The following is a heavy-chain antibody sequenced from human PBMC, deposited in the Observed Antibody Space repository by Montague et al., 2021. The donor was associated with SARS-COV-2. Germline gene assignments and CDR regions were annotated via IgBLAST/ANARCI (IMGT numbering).Heavy chain of an antibody. Sequence: SETLSLTCGVDGGSLIDYYWTWIRQSPGRGLEWFGEINHSGNTNYSPSFKSRVDMSVDTSKNHISLKLTSVTAADTAVYYCARVASAWARGEFWYFDVWGRGTLVTVSS. D-gene: IGHD3-10*01. CDR3: ARVASAWARGEFWYFDV. V-gene: IGHV4-34*01. CDR1: GGSLIDYY. CDR2: INHSGNT. J-gene: IGHJ2*01.